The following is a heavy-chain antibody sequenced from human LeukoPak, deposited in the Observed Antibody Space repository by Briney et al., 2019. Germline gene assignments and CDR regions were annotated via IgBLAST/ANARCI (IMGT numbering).Heavy chain of an antibody. J-gene: IGHJ4*02. CDR3: ARDRAYVDTARFDY. CDR2: ISYDGSNK. V-gene: IGHV3-30-3*01. D-gene: IGHD5-18*01. CDR1: GFTFSSYA. Sequence: GSLRLSCAASGFTFSSYAMHWVRQAPGKGLEWVAVISYDGSNKYYADSVKGRFTISRDNSKNTLYLQMNSLRAEDTAVYYCARDRAYVDTARFDYWGQGTLVTVSS.